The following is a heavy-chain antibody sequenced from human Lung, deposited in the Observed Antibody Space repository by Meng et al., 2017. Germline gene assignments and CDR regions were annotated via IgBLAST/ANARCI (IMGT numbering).Heavy chain of an antibody. CDR2: INAGSGNT. CDR3: ARSKSIAAAGGY. Sequence: QVQLVQSGAEVKKSGASVKVFCKASGYTFTNYAMHWVRQAPGQRLEWMGWINAGSGNTKYSQKFQGRVTITRDTSASTAYMELSSLRSEDTAVYYCARSKSIAAAGGYWGQGTLVTVSS. J-gene: IGHJ4*02. CDR1: GYTFTNYA. V-gene: IGHV1-3*01. D-gene: IGHD6-13*01.